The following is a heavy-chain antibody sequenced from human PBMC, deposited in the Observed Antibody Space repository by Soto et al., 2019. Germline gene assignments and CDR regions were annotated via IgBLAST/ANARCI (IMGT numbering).Heavy chain of an antibody. J-gene: IGHJ6*02. V-gene: IGHV1-2*02. CDR3: ARERSSSWEYYYYYGMDV. CDR1: GYTFTGDY. CDR2: INPNSGGT. Sequence: SVKVSCKASGYTFTGDYMHWVRQAPGQGLEWMGWINPNSGGTNYAQKFQGRVTMTRDTSISTAYMELSRLRSDDTAVYYCARERSSSWEYYYYYGMDVWGQGTTVTVSS. D-gene: IGHD6-13*01.